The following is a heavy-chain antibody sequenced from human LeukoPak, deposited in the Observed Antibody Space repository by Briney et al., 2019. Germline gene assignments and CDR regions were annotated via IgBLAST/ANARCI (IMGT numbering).Heavy chain of an antibody. V-gene: IGHV5-51*01. D-gene: IGHD6-13*01. J-gene: IGHJ6*02. CDR3: ARINSSPTLDYYGMDV. CDR1: GYSFTSYW. CDR2: IYPGDSDT. Sequence: KVGESLKISCKGSGYSFTSYWIGWVRQMPGKGLEWMGIIYPGDSDTRYSPSFQGQVTISADKSISTAYLQWSSLKASDTAMYYCARINSSPTLDYYGMDVWGQGTTVTVSS.